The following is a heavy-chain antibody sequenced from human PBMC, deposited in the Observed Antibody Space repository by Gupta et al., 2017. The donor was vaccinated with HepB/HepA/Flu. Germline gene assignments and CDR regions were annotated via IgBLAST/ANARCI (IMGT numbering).Heavy chain of an antibody. Sequence: VQLVQSGAEVKKPGSTVKVSCKASGGTFSSHAISWVRRAPGQGLEWMGRIIPSLGIANYPQKFQGRVTITADKSTSTAYMELSSLRSEDTAVYYCARAPPTMVRGANYYGMDVWGQGTTVTVSS. D-gene: IGHD3-10*01. CDR3: ARAPPTMVRGANYYGMDV. CDR2: IIPSLGIA. J-gene: IGHJ6*02. V-gene: IGHV1-69*04. CDR1: GGTFSSHA.